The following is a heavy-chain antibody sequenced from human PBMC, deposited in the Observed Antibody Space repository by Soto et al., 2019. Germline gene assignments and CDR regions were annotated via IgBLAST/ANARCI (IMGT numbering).Heavy chain of an antibody. V-gene: IGHV3-13*01. Sequence: EVQLVESGGGLVQPGVSLRLSCAASGFTSSRYGMHWVRQATGKGLEWVSLIDTADDTYYTGSVKGRFTVSRENAKNSIYLRMNNLRAGDTAVYYCARSETGTGYMDVWGKGTTVTVSS. CDR2: IDTADDT. CDR1: GFTSSRYG. J-gene: IGHJ6*03. CDR3: ARSETGTGYMDV. D-gene: IGHD1-7*01.